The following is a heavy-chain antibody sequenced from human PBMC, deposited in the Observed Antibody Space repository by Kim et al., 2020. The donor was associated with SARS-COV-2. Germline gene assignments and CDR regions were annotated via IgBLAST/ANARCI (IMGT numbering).Heavy chain of an antibody. CDR2: ISYDGSNK. D-gene: IGHD3-22*01. J-gene: IGHJ6*02. CDR3: ARDFGSGYSYYGMDV. CDR1: GFTFSSYA. V-gene: IGHV3-30-3*01. Sequence: GGSLRLSCAASGFTFSSYAMHWVRQAPGKGLEWVAVISYDGSNKYYADSVKGRFTISRDNSKNTLYLQMNSLRAEDTAVYYCARDFGSGYSYYGMDVWGQGTTVTVSS.